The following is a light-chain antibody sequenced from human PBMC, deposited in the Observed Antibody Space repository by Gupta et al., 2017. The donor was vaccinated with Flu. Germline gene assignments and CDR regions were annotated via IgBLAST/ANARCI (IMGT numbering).Light chain of an antibody. CDR2: DVS. CDR3: CSRTSGDTLHV. Sequence: NNFGGYNDGSCHQQHPGKAPKLMFYDVSSRPSGVSNRFSGSKSGTTASLTISGLQAEDEADYYCCSRTSGDTLHVFGTGTKVTVL. CDR1: NNFGGYND. V-gene: IGLV2-14*04. J-gene: IGLJ1*01.